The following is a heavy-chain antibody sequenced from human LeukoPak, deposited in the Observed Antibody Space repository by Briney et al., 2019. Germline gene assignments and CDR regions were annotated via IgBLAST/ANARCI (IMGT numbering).Heavy chain of an antibody. J-gene: IGHJ4*02. CDR1: GDSVSSSNAA. Sequence: SQTLSLTCAISGDSVSSSNAAWNWIRQSPSRGLEWLGRTYYRSKWYNNYAVSLKSRIIINPDTSKNQFTLHLNSVTPEDTAVYYCVGASYDSSGYFNFDYWGQGTLVIVSS. D-gene: IGHD3-22*01. CDR3: VGASYDSSGYFNFDY. V-gene: IGHV6-1*01. CDR2: TYYRSKWYN.